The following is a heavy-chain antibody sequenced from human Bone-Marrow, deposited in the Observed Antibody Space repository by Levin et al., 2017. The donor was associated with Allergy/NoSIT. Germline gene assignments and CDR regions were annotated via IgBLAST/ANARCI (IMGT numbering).Heavy chain of an antibody. Sequence: GGSLRLSCAASGFTFSSFAMHWVRQAPGKGLEWVADISYDGSNKYYADSVKGRFTISRDNSKNTLYVEMNSLRAEDTAVYYCTKDQWGTTSTGMDVWGQGTTVTVSS. CDR2: ISYDGSNK. J-gene: IGHJ6*02. V-gene: IGHV3-30*18. D-gene: IGHD1-7*01. CDR3: TKDQWGTTSTGMDV. CDR1: GFTFSSFA.